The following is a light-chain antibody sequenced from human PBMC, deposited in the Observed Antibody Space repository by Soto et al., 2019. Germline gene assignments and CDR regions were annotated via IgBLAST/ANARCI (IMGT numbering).Light chain of an antibody. J-gene: IGKJ2*01. CDR2: GAS. CDR1: QRVSSSY. V-gene: IGKV3-20*01. Sequence: EIVLTQSPGTLSLSPGERATLSCRASQRVSSSYLAWYQQKPGQAPRLLIYGASSRATGIPDRFSGSGSGTDFTLTISRLEPEDFAVYFGQRYGSSPPFTFGQGTKVEI. CDR3: QRYGSSPPFT.